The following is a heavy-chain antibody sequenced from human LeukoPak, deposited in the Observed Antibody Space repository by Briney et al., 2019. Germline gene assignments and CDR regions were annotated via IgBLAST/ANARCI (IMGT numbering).Heavy chain of an antibody. J-gene: IGHJ5*02. CDR1: GYSFTSYW. CDR2: IYPGDSDT. V-gene: IGHV5-51*01. Sequence: PGESLKISCKGSGYSFTSYWIGWVRQMPGKGLEWMGIIYPGDSDTRYSPSFQGQVTISADKSISTAYLQWSSLKASDTAMYYCARVTEWELGGNNWFDPWGQGTLVTVSS. D-gene: IGHD1-26*01. CDR3: ARVTEWELGGNNWFDP.